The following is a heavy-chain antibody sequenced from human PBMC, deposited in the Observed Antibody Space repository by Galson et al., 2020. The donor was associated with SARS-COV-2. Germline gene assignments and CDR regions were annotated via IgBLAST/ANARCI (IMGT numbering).Heavy chain of an antibody. CDR2: IYYSGST. Sequence: SETLSLTCTVSGGSISSYYWSWIRQPPGKGLEWIGDIYYSGSTNYNPSLKSRVTISVDTSKNQFSLKLSSVTAADTAVYYCARGKDTIFGVVMIPGWFDPWGQGTLVTVSS. D-gene: IGHD3-3*01. CDR3: ARGKDTIFGVVMIPGWFDP. CDR1: GGSISSYY. J-gene: IGHJ5*02. V-gene: IGHV4-59*01.